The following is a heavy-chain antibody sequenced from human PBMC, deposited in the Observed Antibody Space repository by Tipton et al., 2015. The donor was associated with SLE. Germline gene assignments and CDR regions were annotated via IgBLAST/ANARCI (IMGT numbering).Heavy chain of an antibody. D-gene: IGHD1-26*01. J-gene: IGHJ4*02. Sequence: QSGPEVKKPGASVKVSCKASGYTYTRHGVSWVRQAPGQGLEWMGRISPYNDDTHYAQKLQGRVTMSTDTSTSTAYMELRSLRSDDAAVYYCARGWEMQNWGQGTLVTVSS. CDR3: ARGWEMQN. CDR2: ISPYNDDT. CDR1: GYTYTRHG. V-gene: IGHV1-18*01.